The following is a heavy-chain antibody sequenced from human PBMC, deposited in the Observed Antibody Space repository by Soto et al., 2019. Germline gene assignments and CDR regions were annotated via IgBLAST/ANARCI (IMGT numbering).Heavy chain of an antibody. CDR2: IYYSGST. CDR3: ASRKRDYSSSRETIQVAFDY. D-gene: IGHD6-13*01. J-gene: IGHJ4*02. Sequence: SDTLSLTCTVSGGSISSYYWSWIRQPPGKGLEWIGNIYYSGSTNYNPSLKSRVTISLDTSKNQFSLKLSSVTAADTAVYYCASRKRDYSSSRETIQVAFDYWGQLSRVTVSS. CDR1: GGSISSYY. V-gene: IGHV4-59*07.